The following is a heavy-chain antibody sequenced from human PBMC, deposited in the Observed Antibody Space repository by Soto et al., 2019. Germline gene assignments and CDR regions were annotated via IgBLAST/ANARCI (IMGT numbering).Heavy chain of an antibody. J-gene: IGHJ4*01. CDR2: FYSSGSI. D-gene: IGHD5-18*01. V-gene: IGHV4-39*01. CDR1: RYSITAGGYY. Sequence: SETLSLTCFVSRYSITAGGYYWSWIRHHPGKGLEWIGSFYSSGSIIYNPSLKSRVSISVDTSKNQISLTLSPATATDPAVYFCARPRHHTAMVFDYWGQGTLVTVSS. CDR3: ARPRHHTAMVFDY.